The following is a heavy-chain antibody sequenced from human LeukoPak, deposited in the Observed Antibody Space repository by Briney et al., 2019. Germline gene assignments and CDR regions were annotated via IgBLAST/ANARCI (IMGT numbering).Heavy chain of an antibody. CDR1: GITFSSYS. J-gene: IGHJ4*02. V-gene: IGHV3-48*04. Sequence: GGSLRLSCVASGITFSSYSMNWVRQAPGKGLEWVSYISSFSGTINYADSVKGRFTISRDNAKSSLYLQMNSLRAEDTAVYYCAKQVGIDYWGQGTLVTVSS. D-gene: IGHD1-26*01. CDR3: AKQVGIDY. CDR2: ISSFSGTI.